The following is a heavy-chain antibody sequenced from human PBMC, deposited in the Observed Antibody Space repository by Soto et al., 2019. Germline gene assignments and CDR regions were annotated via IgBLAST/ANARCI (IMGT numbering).Heavy chain of an antibody. CDR2: IKQDGSEK. V-gene: IGHV3-7*01. CDR1: GFTFSTYW. CDR3: ARDETYYYGSGPV. Sequence: EVQLVESGGGLVQPGGSLRLSCAASGFTFSTYWMSWVRQAPGKGLGWVANIKQDGSEKYYVDSVKGRFTISRDNAKNSLYLQMNSLRAEDTAVYYCARDETYYYGSGPVGGQGTLVTVSS. D-gene: IGHD3-10*01. J-gene: IGHJ4*02.